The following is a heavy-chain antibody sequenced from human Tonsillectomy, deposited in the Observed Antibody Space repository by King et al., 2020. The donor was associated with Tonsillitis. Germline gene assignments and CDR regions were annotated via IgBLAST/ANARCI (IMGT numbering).Heavy chain of an antibody. D-gene: IGHD4-17*01. V-gene: IGHV3-7*03. CDR1: GFTFNSYW. Sequence: VQLVESGGGLVQPGGSLRLSCAASGFTFNSYWMSWVRQPPGKGLEWVGNIKPDGSERYYVDSVKGRFTISRDNAKNSLHLQMNSLRAEDTAVYYCARDPVYXDYVNDLWGQGTLVTVSS. CDR2: IKPDGSER. J-gene: IGHJ5*02. CDR3: ARDPVYXDYVNDL.